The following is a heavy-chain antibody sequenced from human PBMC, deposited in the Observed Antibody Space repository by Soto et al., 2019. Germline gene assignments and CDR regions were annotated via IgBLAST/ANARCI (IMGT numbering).Heavy chain of an antibody. CDR1: GYTFTGYY. CDR3: TVVVVAADDAFDI. D-gene: IGHD2-15*01. CDR2: INPNSGGT. J-gene: IGHJ3*02. V-gene: IGHV1-2*04. Sequence: ASVKVSCKASGYTFTGYYMHWVRQAPGQGLEWMGWINPNSGGTNYAQKFQGWVTMTSDTSISTAYMELSRLRSDDTAVYYCTVVVVAADDAFDIWGQGTMVTVS.